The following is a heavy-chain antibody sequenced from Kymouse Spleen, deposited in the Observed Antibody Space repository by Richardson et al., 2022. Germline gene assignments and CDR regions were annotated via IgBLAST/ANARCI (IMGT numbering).Heavy chain of an antibody. Sequence: QVQLQESGPGLVKPSQTLSLTCTVSGGSISSGGYYWSWIRQHPGKGLEWIGYIYYSGSTYYNPSLKSRVTISVDTSKNQFSLKLSSVTAADTAVYYCARKNNWTNYYYYYGMDVWGQGTTVTVSS. CDR1: GGSISSGGYY. CDR3: ARKNNWTNYYYYYGMDV. J-gene: IGHJ6*02. V-gene: IGHV4-31*03. D-gene: IGHD1-20*01,IGHD1-7*01. CDR2: IYYSGST.